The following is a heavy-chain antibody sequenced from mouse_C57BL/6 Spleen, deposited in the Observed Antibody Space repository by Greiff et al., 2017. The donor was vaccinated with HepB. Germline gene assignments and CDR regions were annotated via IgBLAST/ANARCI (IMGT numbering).Heavy chain of an antibody. CDR2: IYPGSGST. D-gene: IGHD1-1*01. CDR1: GYTFTSYW. J-gene: IGHJ3*01. Sequence: VQLQQSGAELVKPGASVKMSCKASGYTFTSYWITWVKQRPGQGLEWIGDIYPGSGSTNYNEKFKSKATLTVDTSSSTAYMQLSSLTSEDSAVYYCARNYYGSSGLGFAYWGQGTLVTVSA. CDR3: ARNYYGSSGLGFAY. V-gene: IGHV1-55*01.